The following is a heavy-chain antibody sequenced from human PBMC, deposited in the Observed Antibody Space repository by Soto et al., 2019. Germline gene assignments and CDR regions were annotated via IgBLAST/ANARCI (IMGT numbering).Heavy chain of an antibody. D-gene: IGHD1-26*01. CDR1: GFTFSSYA. J-gene: IGHJ6*02. CDR2: ISYDGSNK. Sequence: GGSLRLSCAASGFTFSSYAMHWVRQAPGKGLEWVAVISYDGSNKYYADSVKGRFTISRDNSKNALYLQMNSLRAEDTAVYYCARDRVGATYYYYGMDVWGQGTTVTVSS. V-gene: IGHV3-30-3*01. CDR3: ARDRVGATYYYYGMDV.